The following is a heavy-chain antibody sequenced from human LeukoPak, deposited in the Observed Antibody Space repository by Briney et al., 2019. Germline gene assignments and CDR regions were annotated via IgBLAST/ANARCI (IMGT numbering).Heavy chain of an antibody. D-gene: IGHD3-22*01. Sequence: ASVKVSCKASGYTFTSYYMHWVRQAPGQGLAWMGIINPSGGSTSYAQKFQGRVTMTRDTSTSTVYMELSSLRSEDTAVYYCARDTPLYGSGYYNGEGFDYWGQGTLVTVSS. CDR2: INPSGGST. CDR1: GYTFTSYY. CDR3: ARDTPLYGSGYYNGEGFDY. V-gene: IGHV1-46*01. J-gene: IGHJ4*02.